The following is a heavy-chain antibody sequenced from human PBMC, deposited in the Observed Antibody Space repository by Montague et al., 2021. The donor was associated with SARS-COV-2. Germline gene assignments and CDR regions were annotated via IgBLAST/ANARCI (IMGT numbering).Heavy chain of an antibody. CDR2: ISISGST. CDR1: GGSISSGSYY. CDR3: ARDIAVAGLIDY. V-gene: IGHV4-61*02. D-gene: IGHD6-19*01. J-gene: IGHJ4*02. Sequence: TLSLTCTVSGGSISSGSYYWSWIQQPAGKGLEWIGRISISGSTNYNPSHKSRVTISVDTSKNQFSLNLNSVTAADTAVYDCARDIAVAGLIDYWGQGTLVTVSS.